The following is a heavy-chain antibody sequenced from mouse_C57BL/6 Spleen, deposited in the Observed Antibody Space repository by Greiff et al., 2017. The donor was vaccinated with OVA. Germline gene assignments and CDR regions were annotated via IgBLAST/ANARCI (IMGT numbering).Heavy chain of an antibody. V-gene: IGHV3-6*01. Sequence: EVKLQESGPGLVKPSQSLSLTCSVTGYSITSGYYWNWIRQFPGNKLEWMGYINYDGSYTSNPSLQNRISITRDTSKNQFFLKLNSVTTEDTATYYCARERGYDVGFAYWGQGTLVTVSA. D-gene: IGHD2-14*01. J-gene: IGHJ3*01. CDR2: INYDGSY. CDR1: GYSITSGYY. CDR3: ARERGYDVGFAY.